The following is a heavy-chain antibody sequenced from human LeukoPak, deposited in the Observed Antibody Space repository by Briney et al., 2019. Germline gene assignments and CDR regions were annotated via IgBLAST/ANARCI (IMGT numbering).Heavy chain of an antibody. Sequence: ASVKVSCKASGHTFTSYYMHWVRQAPGQGLEWMGIINPSGGSTSYAQKFQGRVTMTRDMSTSTVYMELSSLRSEDTAVYYCARGFGYGDLHDAFDIWGQGTMVTVSS. J-gene: IGHJ3*02. D-gene: IGHD4-17*01. V-gene: IGHV1-46*01. CDR3: ARGFGYGDLHDAFDI. CDR1: GHTFTSYY. CDR2: INPSGGST.